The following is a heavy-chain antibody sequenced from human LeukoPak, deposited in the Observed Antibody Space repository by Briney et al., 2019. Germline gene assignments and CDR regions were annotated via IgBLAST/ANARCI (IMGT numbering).Heavy chain of an antibody. CDR2: INAGNGNT. CDR1: GYTFTSYA. J-gene: IGHJ4*02. D-gene: IGHD3-22*01. V-gene: IGHV1-3*01. Sequence: GASVKVSCKASGYTFTSYAMHWVRQAPGQRLEWMGWINAGNGNTKYSQKFQGRVTITRDTSAGTAYMELSSLRSEDTAVYYCARDRGLYYYDSSGYYDYWGQGTLVTVSS. CDR3: ARDRGLYYYDSSGYYDY.